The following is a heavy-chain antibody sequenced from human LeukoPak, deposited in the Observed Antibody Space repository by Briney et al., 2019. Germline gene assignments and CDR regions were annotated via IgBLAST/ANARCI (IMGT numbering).Heavy chain of an antibody. J-gene: IGHJ4*02. D-gene: IGHD5-18*01. CDR1: GGSISSSSYY. Sequence: SETLSLTCTVSGGSISSSSYYWGWIRQPPGKGLEWIGSIYYSGSTYYNPSLKSRVTISGDTSKNQFSLKLSSVTAADTAVYYCARGVQLWLGFDYWGQGTLVTVSS. CDR3: ARGVQLWLGFDY. V-gene: IGHV4-39*01. CDR2: IYYSGST.